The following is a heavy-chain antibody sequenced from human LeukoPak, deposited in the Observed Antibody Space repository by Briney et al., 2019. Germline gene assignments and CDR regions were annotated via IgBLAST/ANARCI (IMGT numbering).Heavy chain of an antibody. Sequence: PGGSLRLSCAASGFAFSRNWMHWVRQAPGKGLVWVSRIKSDGSATHYADSVKGRFTISRDNAKNTLYLQMNSLRVEDTAVYYCARRESSGRFDYWGQGTLVTVSS. CDR3: ARRESSGRFDY. D-gene: IGHD6-19*01. CDR2: IKSDGSAT. CDR1: GFAFSRNW. V-gene: IGHV3-74*01. J-gene: IGHJ4*02.